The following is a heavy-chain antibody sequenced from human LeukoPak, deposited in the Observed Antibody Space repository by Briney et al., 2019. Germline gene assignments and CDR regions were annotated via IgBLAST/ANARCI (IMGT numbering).Heavy chain of an antibody. CDR1: GYTFTGYY. CDR2: INPNSGGT. D-gene: IGHD3-9*01. Sequence: ASVKVSCKASGYTFTGYYMHWVRQAPGQGLEWMGWINPNSGGTNYAQKFQGRVTMTRDTSISTAYMELSRLRSDDTAVYYCATDREGYYDILTGYCGVGAFDIWGQGTMVTVSS. V-gene: IGHV1-2*02. CDR3: ATDREGYYDILTGYCGVGAFDI. J-gene: IGHJ3*02.